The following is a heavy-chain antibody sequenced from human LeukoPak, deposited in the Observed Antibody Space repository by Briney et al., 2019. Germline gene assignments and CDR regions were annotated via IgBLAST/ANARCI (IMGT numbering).Heavy chain of an antibody. V-gene: IGHV3-33*08. J-gene: IGHJ4*02. D-gene: IGHD3-9*01. CDR1: GFTFSSYS. CDR3: AKLDILTGYPDY. CDR2: IWYDGSNK. Sequence: GGSLRLSCAASGFTFSSYSMSWIRQAPGKGLEWVAVIWYDGSNKYYADSVKGRFTISRDNSKNTLYLQMNSLRAEDTAVYYCAKLDILTGYPDYWGQGTLVTVSS.